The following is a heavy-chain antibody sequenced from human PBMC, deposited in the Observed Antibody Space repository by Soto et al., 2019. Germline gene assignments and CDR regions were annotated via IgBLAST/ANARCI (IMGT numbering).Heavy chain of an antibody. CDR3: AKLGYHSGSDPFAP. Sequence: HPGGSLRLSCAASGFTFTTYAMSWVRQAPGKGLEWVSAISGSGVTTYYADSVKGRFTISRDNSKNTLYLQMNSLRAEDTAVYYCAKLGYHSGSDPFAPWGQGTMVT. D-gene: IGHD3-10*01. CDR1: GFTFTTYA. CDR2: ISGSGVTT. V-gene: IGHV3-23*01. J-gene: IGHJ5*02.